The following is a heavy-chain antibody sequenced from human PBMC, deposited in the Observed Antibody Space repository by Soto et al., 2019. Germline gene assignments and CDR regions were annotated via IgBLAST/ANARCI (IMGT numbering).Heavy chain of an antibody. V-gene: IGHV1-18*01. CDR3: ASGTYFDY. D-gene: IGHD1-1*01. J-gene: IGHJ4*02. Sequence: KFQGRVTMTTDTSTSTAYMELRSLRSDDTAVYYCASGTYFDYWGQGTLVTVSS.